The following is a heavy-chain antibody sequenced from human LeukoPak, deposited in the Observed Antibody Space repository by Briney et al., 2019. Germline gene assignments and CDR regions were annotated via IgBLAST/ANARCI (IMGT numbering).Heavy chain of an antibody. Sequence: ASVKVSYKASGYTFTSYYMHWVRQAPGQGLEWMGIINPSGGSTSYAQKFQGRVTMTRDTSTSTVYMELGSLRSEDTAVYYCATDGYSYRGLDYWGQGTLVTVSS. CDR3: ATDGYSYRGLDY. D-gene: IGHD5-18*01. CDR1: GYTFTSYY. CDR2: INPSGGST. V-gene: IGHV1-46*01. J-gene: IGHJ4*02.